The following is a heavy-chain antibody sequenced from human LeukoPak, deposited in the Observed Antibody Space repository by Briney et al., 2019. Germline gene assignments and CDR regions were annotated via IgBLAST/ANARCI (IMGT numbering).Heavy chain of an antibody. Sequence: SETLSLTCTVSGGSISSSSYYWGWIRQPPGKGLEWIGSIYYSGSTNYNPSLKGRVTISVDTSKNQFSLKVNSMTAADTAVYYCAGVIGTDYNWFDPWGQGTLVTVSS. V-gene: IGHV4-39*07. CDR3: AGVIGTDYNWFDP. CDR2: IYYSGST. CDR1: GGSISSSSYY. J-gene: IGHJ5*02.